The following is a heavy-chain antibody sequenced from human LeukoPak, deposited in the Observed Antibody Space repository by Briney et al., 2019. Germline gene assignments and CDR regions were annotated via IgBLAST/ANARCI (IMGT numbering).Heavy chain of an antibody. CDR2: IRIDGINT. Sequence: PGGSLRLSCAVSGLTFSNYALHWVRQAPGKGLEWVTFIRIDGINTYYADSVRGRFTISRDNSKNTLFLQMNSLSPEDTAVYFCATIHQGPGPDSWGQGTLVTVSS. J-gene: IGHJ4*02. D-gene: IGHD5-24*01. CDR1: GLTFSNYA. CDR3: ATIHQGPGPDS. V-gene: IGHV3-30*02.